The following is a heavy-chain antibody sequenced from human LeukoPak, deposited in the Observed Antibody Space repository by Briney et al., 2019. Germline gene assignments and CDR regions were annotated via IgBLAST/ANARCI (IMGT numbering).Heavy chain of an antibody. V-gene: IGHV3-74*03. CDR2: FDSFGSSA. Sequence: GGPLRLSCAASGFTFSSYWMHWVRQAPGKGLLWVSRFDSFGSSAAYAESVKGRFTVSRDNAKNTLYLQMNSLRAEDAAVYYCASSTYSGSHWDAFDIWGQGTMVTVCS. J-gene: IGHJ3*02. CDR1: GFTFSSYW. D-gene: IGHD1-26*01. CDR3: ASSTYSGSHWDAFDI.